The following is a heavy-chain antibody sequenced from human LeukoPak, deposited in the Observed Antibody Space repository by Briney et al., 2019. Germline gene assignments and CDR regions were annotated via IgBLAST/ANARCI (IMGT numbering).Heavy chain of an antibody. V-gene: IGHV3-13*05. J-gene: IGHJ6*04. D-gene: IGHD2-2*01. CDR2: IGTAGDP. CDR1: GFTFSSYD. Sequence: GGSLRLSCAASGFTFSSYDMHWVRQATGKGLEWVSAIGTAGDPYYPGSVKGRSTISRENAKNSLYLQMNSLRAGDTAVYYCARDRGYCSSTSCYYYGMDVWGKGTTVTVSS. CDR3: ARDRGYCSSTSCYYYGMDV.